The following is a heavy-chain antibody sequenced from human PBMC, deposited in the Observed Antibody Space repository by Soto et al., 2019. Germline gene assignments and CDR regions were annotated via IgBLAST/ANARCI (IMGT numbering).Heavy chain of an antibody. CDR3: VRVEMYAGEFTANFYR. J-gene: IGHJ5*02. CDR2: IYYTGNT. Sequence: RSLTCTVSGDSLRSSYHYWGWIRQLPGKGLEWIGSIYYTGNTYYNPSLKSRVSISVDMATNEISLRLRAESVADTAVYYCVRVEMYAGEFTANFYRWGQGALGTVSS. V-gene: IGHV4-39*01. CDR1: GDSLRSSYHY. D-gene: IGHD2-8*01.